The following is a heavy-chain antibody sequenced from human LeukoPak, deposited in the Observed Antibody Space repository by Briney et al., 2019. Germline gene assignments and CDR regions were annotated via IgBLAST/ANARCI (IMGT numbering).Heavy chain of an antibody. Sequence: SETLSLTCTVSGGSVSSSIYNWDWIRQPPGKGLEWIGNAHYSGSTYYNPSLKSRVTISVDTSKNQFSLKLSSVTAADTAVYYCATHSSQPNFDPWGQGTLVTVSS. CDR2: AHYSGST. D-gene: IGHD6-6*01. V-gene: IGHV4-39*01. CDR3: ATHSSQPNFDP. CDR1: GGSVSSSIYN. J-gene: IGHJ5*02.